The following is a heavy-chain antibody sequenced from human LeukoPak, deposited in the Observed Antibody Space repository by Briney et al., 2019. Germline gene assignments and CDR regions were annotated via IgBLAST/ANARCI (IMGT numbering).Heavy chain of an antibody. CDR2: ISAYNGNT. D-gene: IGHD1-7*01. CDR1: GYTFTSYG. Sequence: ASVKVSCKASGYTFTSYGISWVRQAPGQGLEWMGWISAYNGNTNYAQKLQGRVTMTTDTSTSTAYMELSSLRSEDTAVYYCATRYNWNYGFDPWGQGTLVTVSS. V-gene: IGHV1-18*01. J-gene: IGHJ5*02. CDR3: ATRYNWNYGFDP.